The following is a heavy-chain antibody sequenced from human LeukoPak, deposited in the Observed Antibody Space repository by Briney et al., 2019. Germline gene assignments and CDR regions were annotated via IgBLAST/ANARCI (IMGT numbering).Heavy chain of an antibody. J-gene: IGHJ6*03. V-gene: IGHV3-43*02. D-gene: IGHD6-13*01. CDR1: GFTFDDYA. Sequence: GGSLRPSCADSGFTFDDYAMHWVRQAAGKGLEWVSPTSGDGGSTYYADSVKGRFTIDRDNSKNSLYLQMNSLRTEDTALYYCAKDRIAAAGTNYFYYYMDVWGKGTTVTVSS. CDR2: TSGDGGST. CDR3: AKDRIAAAGTNYFYYYMDV.